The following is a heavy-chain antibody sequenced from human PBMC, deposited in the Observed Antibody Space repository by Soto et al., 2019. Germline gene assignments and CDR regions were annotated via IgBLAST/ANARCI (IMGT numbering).Heavy chain of an antibody. CDR2: ISAYNGNT. V-gene: IGHV1-18*01. CDR3: ARDRVVSSQGNYGMDV. D-gene: IGHD3-10*01. CDR1: GYTFTSYG. Sequence: ASVKVSCKDSGYTFTSYGISWVRQAPGQGLEWMGWISAYNGNTNYAQKLQGRVTMTTDTSTSTAYMELRSLRSDDTAVYYCARDRVVSSQGNYGMDVWGQGTTVTVSS. J-gene: IGHJ6*02.